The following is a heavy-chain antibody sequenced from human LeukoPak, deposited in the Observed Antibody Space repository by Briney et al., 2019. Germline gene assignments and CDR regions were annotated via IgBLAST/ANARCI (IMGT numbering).Heavy chain of an antibody. CDR1: GFTFGDYA. D-gene: IGHD3-9*01. V-gene: IGHV3-64*01. Sequence: GGSLRLSCTASGFTFGDYAMSWVRQAPGKGLEYVSAISSNGGSTYYANSVKGRFTISRDNSKNTLYLQMGSLRAEDMAVYYCARRGRYDILTGYYPGVQDAFDIWGQGTMVTVSS. J-gene: IGHJ3*02. CDR2: ISSNGGST. CDR3: ARRGRYDILTGYYPGVQDAFDI.